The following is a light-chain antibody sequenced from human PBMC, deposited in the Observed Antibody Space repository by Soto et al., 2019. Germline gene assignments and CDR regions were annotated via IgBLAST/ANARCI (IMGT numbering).Light chain of an antibody. V-gene: IGKV1-5*03. CDR3: QQYSTYPWT. Sequence: DIQMTQSPSTLSASVGDRVTITCRASQTISTLLAWYQQRPGKAANLLIYKASSLESGVPSRFSGSGSGTDLTLTISSLPPDDFATYFCQQYSTYPWTFGQGTKVEVK. J-gene: IGKJ1*01. CDR2: KAS. CDR1: QTISTL.